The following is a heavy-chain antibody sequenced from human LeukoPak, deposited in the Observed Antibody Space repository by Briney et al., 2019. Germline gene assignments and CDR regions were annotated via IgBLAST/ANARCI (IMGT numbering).Heavy chain of an antibody. Sequence: EGSLRLSCAASGFTFSSYGMHWVRQAPGKGLEWVAFIRYDGSSKYYADSVKGRFTLSRDNSKNTLYLQMNSLRDEDTAVYFCAKDGYNSSYYWDCWGQGTLVTVSP. CDR3: AKDGYNSSYYWDC. J-gene: IGHJ4*02. CDR2: IRYDGSSK. V-gene: IGHV3-30*02. D-gene: IGHD3-22*01. CDR1: GFTFSSYG.